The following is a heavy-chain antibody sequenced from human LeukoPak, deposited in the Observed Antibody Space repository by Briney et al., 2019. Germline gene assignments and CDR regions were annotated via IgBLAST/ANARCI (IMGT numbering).Heavy chain of an antibody. D-gene: IGHD5-18*01. V-gene: IGHV4-4*07. CDR2: MYISGST. Sequence: SETLSLTCTVSGVSITNYYWAWIRQPAGKGLEWIGRMYISGSTNYNPSLKSRVTISIDKANNQFSLKLRSVTAADTAVYYCAKESPGYSSDYSYYYYYIDVWGKGTTVTVSS. J-gene: IGHJ6*03. CDR1: GVSITNYY. CDR3: AKESPGYSSDYSYYYYYIDV.